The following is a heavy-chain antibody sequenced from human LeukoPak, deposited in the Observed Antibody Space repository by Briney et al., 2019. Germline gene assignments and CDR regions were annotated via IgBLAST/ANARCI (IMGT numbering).Heavy chain of an antibody. CDR3: ARVDYGDYSSDY. CDR1: GGSISSYY. J-gene: IGHJ4*02. D-gene: IGHD4-17*01. CDR2: IYYSGST. V-gene: IGHV4-59*01. Sequence: SETRSLTCTVSGGSISSYYWSWIRQPPGKGLEWIGYIYYSGSTNYNPSLKSRVTISVDTSKNQFSLKLSSVTAADTAVYYCARVDYGDYSSDYWGQGTLVTVSS.